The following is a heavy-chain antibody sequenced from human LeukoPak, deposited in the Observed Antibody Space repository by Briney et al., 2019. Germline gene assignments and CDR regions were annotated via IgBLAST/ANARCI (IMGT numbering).Heavy chain of an antibody. Sequence: SETLSLTCAVYGGSFSGYYWSWIRQPPGKGLEWIGEINHSGSTNYNPSLKSRVTISVDTSKNQFSLKLSSVTAADTAVYYCARERTPKPYYGSGSPDRYYDHWGQGTLVTVSS. CDR3: ARERTPKPYYGSGSPDRYYDH. J-gene: IGHJ4*02. V-gene: IGHV4-34*01. CDR2: INHSGST. D-gene: IGHD3-10*01. CDR1: GGSFSGYY.